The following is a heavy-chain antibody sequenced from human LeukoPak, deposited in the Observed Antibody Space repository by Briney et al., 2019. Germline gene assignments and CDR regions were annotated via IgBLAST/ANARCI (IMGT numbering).Heavy chain of an antibody. D-gene: IGHD2-2*02. V-gene: IGHV4-38-2*02. CDR1: GYSISSGYY. J-gene: IGHJ6*04. CDR2: IYYSGST. CDR3: AREVPAAIMDV. Sequence: SETLSLTCAVSGYSISSGYYWGWIRQPPGKGLEWIGYIYYSGSTNYNPSLKSRVTISVDTSKNQFSLKLSSVTAADTAVYYCAREVPAAIMDVWGKGTTVTVSS.